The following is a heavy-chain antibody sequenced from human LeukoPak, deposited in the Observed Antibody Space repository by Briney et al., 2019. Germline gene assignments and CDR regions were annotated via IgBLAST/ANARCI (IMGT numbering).Heavy chain of an antibody. CDR1: GGSISSSSYY. CDR3: ARHLHTWNGAYYYVDV. Sequence: SETLSLTCTVSGGSISSSSYYWGWIRQPPGKGLEWIGSIYYSGSTYYNPSLKSRVTISVDTSKNQFSLKLISVSAADTAIYYCARHLHTWNGAYYYVDVWGKGTTVTISS. V-gene: IGHV4-39*07. D-gene: IGHD1-20*01. J-gene: IGHJ6*03. CDR2: IYYSGST.